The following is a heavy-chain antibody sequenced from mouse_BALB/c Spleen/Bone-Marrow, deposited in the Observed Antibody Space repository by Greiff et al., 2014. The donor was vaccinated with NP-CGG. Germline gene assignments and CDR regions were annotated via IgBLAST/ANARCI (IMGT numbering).Heavy chain of an antibody. J-gene: IGHJ4*01. CDR3: ARGNYGFSFYYAMDY. CDR1: GFTFSSFG. CDR2: ISSGSSTI. D-gene: IGHD1-1*01. Sequence: DVMLVESGGGLVQPGGSRKLSCAASGFTFSSFGMHWVRQAPEKGLEWVAYISSGSSTIYYADTMKGRLTISRDNPKNTLFLQMTSLRSEDTAMYYCARGNYGFSFYYAMDYWGQGTSVTVSS. V-gene: IGHV5-17*02.